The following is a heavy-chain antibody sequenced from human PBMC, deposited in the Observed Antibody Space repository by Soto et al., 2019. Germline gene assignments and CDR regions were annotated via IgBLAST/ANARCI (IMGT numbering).Heavy chain of an antibody. CDR3: ARGRDYSNYYYYYYYGMDV. CDR1: CGSVSSGNYY. D-gene: IGHD4-4*01. J-gene: IGHJ6*02. V-gene: IGHV4-61*01. CDR2: IYYSGNT. Sequence: PSETLSLTCTVSCGSVSSGNYYWSWIRQPPGKGLEWIEYIYYSGNTNYDPSLKSRVTIAANTSKTQFSLKLISVTAADTAVYYCARGRDYSNYYYYYYYGMDVWGQGTTVTVSS.